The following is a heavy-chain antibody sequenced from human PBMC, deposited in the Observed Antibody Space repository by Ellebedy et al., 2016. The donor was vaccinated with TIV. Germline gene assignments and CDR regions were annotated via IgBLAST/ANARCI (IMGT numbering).Heavy chain of an antibody. D-gene: IGHD3-22*01. CDR3: ARLEYYDSSALPRRPDY. V-gene: IGHV5-51*01. CDR2: IYPDDSDV. J-gene: IGHJ4*02. Sequence: GGSLRLSCKGSGYSFTSYWIGWVRQMPGKGLEWMGIIYPDDSDVKYTPSFQGQVTISADKSISTAYLQWSSLKASDTAMYYCARLEYYDSSALPRRPDYWGQGTLVTVSS. CDR1: GYSFTSYW.